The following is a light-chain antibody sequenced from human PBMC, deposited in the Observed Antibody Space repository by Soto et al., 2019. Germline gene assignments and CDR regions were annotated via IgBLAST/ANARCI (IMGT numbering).Light chain of an antibody. CDR1: QNVDIY. CDR3: QHRRSWPPLT. Sequence: ETVLTQSPATLSLSPGERATLSCRASQNVDIYLAWYQQKPGQAPRLLIYDASNRATGVPPRFSGSGSGTDFTLTISRLEPEDFALYYWQHRRSWPPLTFGQGTRLEIK. J-gene: IGKJ5*01. V-gene: IGKV3-11*01. CDR2: DAS.